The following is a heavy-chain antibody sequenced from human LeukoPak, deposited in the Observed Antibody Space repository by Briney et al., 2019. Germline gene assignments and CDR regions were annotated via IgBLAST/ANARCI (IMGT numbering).Heavy chain of an antibody. CDR3: ARERVGANTEDY. Sequence: SETLSLTCTVSGGSISSGSYYWRWIRQPAGKGLEWIGRIYTSGSTNYNPSLKSRVTISVDTSKNQFSLKLSSVTAADTAVYYCARERVGANTEDYWGQGTLVTVSS. CDR2: IYTSGST. D-gene: IGHD1-26*01. J-gene: IGHJ4*02. V-gene: IGHV4-61*02. CDR1: GGSISSGSYY.